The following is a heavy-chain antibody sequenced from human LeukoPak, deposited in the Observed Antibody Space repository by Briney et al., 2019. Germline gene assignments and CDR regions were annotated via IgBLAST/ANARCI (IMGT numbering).Heavy chain of an antibody. D-gene: IGHD3-9*01. CDR2: IKSKTDGGTT. Sequence: GGSLRLSCAASGFTFSSYGMHWVRQAPGKGLEWVGRIKSKTDGGTTDYAAPVKGRFTISRDDSKNTLYLQTNSLKTEDTAVYYCTTDSPLRYFDWLTGDAFDIWGQGTMVTVSS. CDR3: TTDSPLRYFDWLTGDAFDI. CDR1: GFTFSSYG. V-gene: IGHV3-15*01. J-gene: IGHJ3*02.